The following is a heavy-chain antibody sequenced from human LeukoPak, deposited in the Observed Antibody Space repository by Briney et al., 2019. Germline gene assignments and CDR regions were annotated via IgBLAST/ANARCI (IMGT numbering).Heavy chain of an antibody. D-gene: IGHD2-15*01. CDR3: ARCLRGGNSPVCAYYFDY. CDR1: GFTVSSNY. V-gene: IGHV3-21*01. Sequence: GGSLRLSCAASGFTVSSNYMSWVRQAPGKGLEWVSSISSSSSYIYYADSVKGRFTISRDNAKNSLYLQMNSLRAEDTAVYYCARCLRGGNSPVCAYYFDYWGQGTLVTVSS. CDR2: ISSSSSYI. J-gene: IGHJ4*02.